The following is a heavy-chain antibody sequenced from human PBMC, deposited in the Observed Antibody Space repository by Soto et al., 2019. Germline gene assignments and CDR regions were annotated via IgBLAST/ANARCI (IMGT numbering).Heavy chain of an antibody. CDR1: GFTFGAYG. V-gene: IGHV3-33*01. D-gene: IGHD3-22*01. Sequence: QVPLVESGGGVVQPGRSLRLSCAASGFTFGAYGMHWVRQAPGKGLEWVSIIWYDGTNKNYADSVKGRFTISRDNXSXXLYPEMSSLRAEGTAVYHWARGLCYERSGYWSLDYWGQGTPVTVSS. CDR3: ARGLCYERSGYWSLDY. J-gene: IGHJ4*02. CDR2: IWYDGTNK.